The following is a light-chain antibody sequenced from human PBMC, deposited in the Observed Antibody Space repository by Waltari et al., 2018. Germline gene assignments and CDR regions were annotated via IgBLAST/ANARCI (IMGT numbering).Light chain of an antibody. CDR1: SSDIGNYNY. CDR2: DVS. CDR3: SSYTSSTTAL. Sequence: QSALTQPASVSGSPGQSITISCTGTSSDIGNYNYVSWYKQHPGKAPKLMIYDVSKRPSEVSNRFSGSKSGNTASLTISGLQAEDEADYYCSSYTSSTTALFGTGTRVTVL. V-gene: IGLV2-14*03. J-gene: IGLJ1*01.